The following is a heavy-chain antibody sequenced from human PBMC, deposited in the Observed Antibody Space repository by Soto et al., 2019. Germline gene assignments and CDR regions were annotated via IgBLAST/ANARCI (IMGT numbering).Heavy chain of an antibody. CDR2: IYATGDT. CDR3: VRDGTKNLRDRFEP. CDR1: GASLSRYY. D-gene: IGHD1-26*01. J-gene: IGHJ5*02. Sequence: LSLTCNVSGASLSRYYWSWIRQPPGKGLEWIGRIYATGDTDYNPSLKSRISMSVDMSKKQFSLTLRSVTAADTAIYYCVRDGTKNLRDRFEPWGRGILVTV. V-gene: IGHV4-4*07.